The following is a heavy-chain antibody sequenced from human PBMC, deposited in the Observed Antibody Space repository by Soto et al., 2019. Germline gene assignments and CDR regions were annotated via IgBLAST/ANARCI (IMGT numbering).Heavy chain of an antibody. D-gene: IGHD3-3*01. Sequence: EVQLVESGGGLVQPGGSLRLSCAASGFTFSSYDMHWVRQATGKGLEWVSAIGTAGDTYYPGSVKGRFTISRENAKNSLYLQMNSLKTEDTAVYYCTADRAEMPTITIAYWGQGSLVTVSS. CDR2: IGTAGDT. CDR3: TADRAEMPTITIAY. V-gene: IGHV3-13*01. CDR1: GFTFSSYD. J-gene: IGHJ4*02.